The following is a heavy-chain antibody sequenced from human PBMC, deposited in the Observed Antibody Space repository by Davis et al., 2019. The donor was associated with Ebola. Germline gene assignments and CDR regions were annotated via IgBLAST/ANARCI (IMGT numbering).Heavy chain of an antibody. D-gene: IGHD4-11*01. CDR1: GFTVSSNY. V-gene: IGHV3-53*01. J-gene: IGHJ6*02. CDR2: IYSGGST. Sequence: GGSLRLSCAASGFTVSSNYMSWVRQAPGKGLEWVSVIYSGGSTYCADSVKGRFTISRDNSKNTLYLQMNSLRAEDTAVYYCARDLVRLHMDVWGQGTTVTVSS. CDR3: ARDLVRLHMDV.